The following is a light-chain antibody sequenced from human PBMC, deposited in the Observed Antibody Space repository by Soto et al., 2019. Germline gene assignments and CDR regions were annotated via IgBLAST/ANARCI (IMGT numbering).Light chain of an antibody. V-gene: IGKV3-20*01. CDR1: QSVSSTY. J-gene: IGKJ5*01. CDR2: GAS. Sequence: EIVMTQSPATLSLSPGERATLSCRASQSVSSTYLAWYQQRPGQAPRLLIYGASSRATGIPDRFSGSGSGTDFTLTVGRLEPEDFAVYFCQQYGSSPATFGQGTRLEIK. CDR3: QQYGSSPAT.